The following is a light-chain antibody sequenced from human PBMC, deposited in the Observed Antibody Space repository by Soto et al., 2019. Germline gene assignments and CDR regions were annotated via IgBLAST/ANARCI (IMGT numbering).Light chain of an antibody. CDR3: QQYNSYSIT. J-gene: IGKJ3*01. Sequence: DIQMTQSPSTLSASVGDRVTITCRASQSISSWLVWYQQKPGKAPKLLIYKASSLESGVPSRFSGSGSGTEFTLTISSLQPDEFATYYCQQYNSYSITFGPGTKVDIK. V-gene: IGKV1-5*03. CDR2: KAS. CDR1: QSISSW.